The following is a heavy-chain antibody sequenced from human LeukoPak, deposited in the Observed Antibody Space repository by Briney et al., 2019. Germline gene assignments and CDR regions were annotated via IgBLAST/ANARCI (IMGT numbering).Heavy chain of an antibody. Sequence: KPSETLSLTCTVSGGSISSYYWSWIRQPPGKGLEWIGYIYYSGSTNYNPSLKSRVTISVDTSKNQFSLKLSSVTAADTAVYYCARLPSIVGAQEDYFDYWGQGTLVTVSS. CDR3: ARLPSIVGAQEDYFDY. CDR1: GGSISSYY. CDR2: IYYSGST. D-gene: IGHD1-26*01. V-gene: IGHV4-59*08. J-gene: IGHJ4*02.